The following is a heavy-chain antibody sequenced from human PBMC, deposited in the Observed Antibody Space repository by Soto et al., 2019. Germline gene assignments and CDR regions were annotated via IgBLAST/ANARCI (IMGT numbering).Heavy chain of an antibody. D-gene: IGHD2-8*02. CDR2: IYYSGST. V-gene: IGHV4-39*07. CDR3: ARDKITGLFDY. Sequence: SETLSLTCTVSGGSISSSSYFWGWIRQPPGKGLEWIGTIYYSGSTYYNPSLKSRVTISVDTSKNQFSLKLTSVTAADTAVYYCARDKITGLFDYWGQGTLVTVSS. CDR1: GGSISSSSYF. J-gene: IGHJ4*02.